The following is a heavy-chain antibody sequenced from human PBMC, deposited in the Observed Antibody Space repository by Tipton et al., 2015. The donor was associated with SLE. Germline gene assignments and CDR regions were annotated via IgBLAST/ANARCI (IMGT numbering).Heavy chain of an antibody. Sequence: TLSLTCTVSGGSISSHYWSWIRQPPGKGLEWIGYIYYSGSTNYSPSLKSRVTISVDTSKNQFSLKLSSVTAADTAVYYCARVGGGTLLPDAIPLPVPEQPVENGMDVWGQGTTVTVSS. J-gene: IGHJ6*02. D-gene: IGHD3-22*01. V-gene: IGHV4-59*11. CDR1: GGSISSHY. CDR2: IYYSGST. CDR3: ARVGGGTLLPDAIPLPVPEQPVENGMDV.